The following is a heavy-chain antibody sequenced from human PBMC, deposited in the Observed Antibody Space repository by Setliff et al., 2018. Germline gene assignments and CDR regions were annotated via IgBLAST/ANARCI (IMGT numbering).Heavy chain of an antibody. Sequence: SETLSLTCTVSGDSISRYYWSWIRQHPGKGLEWIGYIQNGGNTKDNPSLGSRITMSVDTSKNQFSLKLSAVTAADTAVYFCAREDGPNYYYYYMDIWGKGTTVTVSS. CDR3: AREDGPNYYYYYMDI. D-gene: IGHD2-8*01. CDR2: IQNGGNT. V-gene: IGHV4-4*08. J-gene: IGHJ6*03. CDR1: GDSISRYY.